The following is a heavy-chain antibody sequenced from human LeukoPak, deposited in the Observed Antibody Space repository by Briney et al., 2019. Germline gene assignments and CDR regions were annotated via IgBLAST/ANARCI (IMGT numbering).Heavy chain of an antibody. J-gene: IGHJ4*02. V-gene: IGHV3-74*01. CDR3: AVGTKPLSYHFFDY. CDR2: INGDGSST. Sequence: GGSLRLSCAASGFTFSSYWMQWIRQTPGKGLVWVSRINGDGSSTSYADSVKGRFTLSRDNAKNKLYLQMNSLRAEDTAVYYCAVGTKPLSYHFFDYWGQGALVTVSS. D-gene: IGHD1-7*01. CDR1: GFTFSSYW.